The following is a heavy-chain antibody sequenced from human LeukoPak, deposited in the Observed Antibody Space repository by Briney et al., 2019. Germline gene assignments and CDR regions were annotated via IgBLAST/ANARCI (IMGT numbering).Heavy chain of an antibody. Sequence: SETLSLTCTVSGDSISSTIHYWGWIRQPPGKGLEWIGSIYHSGSTYYNSSLKSRVTISLDTSKNQFSLKLSSVTASDTAVYYCARARVVPAAFDYWGQGTLVTVSS. CDR3: ARARVVPAAFDY. D-gene: IGHD2-2*01. V-gene: IGHV4-39*07. J-gene: IGHJ4*02. CDR1: GDSISSTIHY. CDR2: IYHSGST.